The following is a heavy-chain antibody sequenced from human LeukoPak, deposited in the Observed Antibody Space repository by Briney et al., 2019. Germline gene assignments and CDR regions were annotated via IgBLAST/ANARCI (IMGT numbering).Heavy chain of an antibody. CDR3: ARGARVGAFDY. D-gene: IGHD1-26*01. J-gene: IGHJ4*02. CDR1: GLPFSSYW. V-gene: IGHV3-7*01. CDR2: IKQDGSEQ. Sequence: PGGSLRLSCTASGLPFSSYWMSWVRQAPGKGPEWVANIKQDGSEQNYVDSVKGRFTISRDNARNSLYLQMDSLRAEDTAVYYCARGARVGAFDYWGQGTLVTVSS.